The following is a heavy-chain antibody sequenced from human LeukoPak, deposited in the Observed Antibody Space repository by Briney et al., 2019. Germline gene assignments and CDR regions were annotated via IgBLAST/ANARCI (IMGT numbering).Heavy chain of an antibody. D-gene: IGHD3-22*01. CDR3: ARLGYYDSSGYLDY. J-gene: IGHJ4*02. V-gene: IGHV4-59*08. CDR2: IYYSGST. Sequence: SETLFLTCTVSGGSISSYYWSWIRQPPGKGLEWIGYIYYSGSTNYNPSLKSRVTISVDTSKNQFSLKLSSVTAADTAVYYCARLGYYDSSGYLDYWGQGTLVTVSS. CDR1: GGSISSYY.